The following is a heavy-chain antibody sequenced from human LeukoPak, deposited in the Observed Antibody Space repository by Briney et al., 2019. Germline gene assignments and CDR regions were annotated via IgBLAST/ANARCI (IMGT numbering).Heavy chain of an antibody. CDR3: ANDKTGWYYYYGMDV. CDR2: ISGSGGST. J-gene: IGHJ6*02. D-gene: IGHD6-19*01. Sequence: PGGSLRLSCAASGSTFSSYAMSWVRQAPGKGLEWVSAISGSGGSTYYADSVKGRFTISRDNSKNTLYLQMNSLRAEDTAVYYCANDKTGWYYYYGMDVWGQGTTVTVSS. CDR1: GSTFSSYA. V-gene: IGHV3-23*01.